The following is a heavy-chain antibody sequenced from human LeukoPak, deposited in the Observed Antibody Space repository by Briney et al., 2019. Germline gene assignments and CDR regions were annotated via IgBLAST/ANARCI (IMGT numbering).Heavy chain of an antibody. V-gene: IGHV1-8*01. Sequence: ASVKVSCKASGYTFTSYDINWVRQATGQGLEWMGWMNPNSGNTGYAQKFQGRVTMTRNTSISTAYMELSSLRSEDTAVYYCARGPHLTYYYDSSGYLRPYYFDYWGQGTLVTVSS. D-gene: IGHD3-22*01. J-gene: IGHJ4*02. CDR1: GYTFTSYD. CDR2: MNPNSGNT. CDR3: ARGPHLTYYYDSSGYLRPYYFDY.